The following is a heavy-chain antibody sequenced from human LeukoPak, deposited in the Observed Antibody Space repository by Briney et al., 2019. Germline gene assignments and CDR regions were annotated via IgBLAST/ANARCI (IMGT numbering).Heavy chain of an antibody. J-gene: IGHJ4*02. Sequence: PGGSLRLSCAASGYTFSNYAMNWVRQAPGKGLEWVSAISASGGTTFYADSVKGQFTMSRDNSKNTLYLQMNSLRAEDTGIYYCAQITVASATGYWGQGTLVTVSS. CDR3: AQITVASATGY. V-gene: IGHV3-23*01. D-gene: IGHD5-12*01. CDR1: GYTFSNYA. CDR2: ISASGGTT.